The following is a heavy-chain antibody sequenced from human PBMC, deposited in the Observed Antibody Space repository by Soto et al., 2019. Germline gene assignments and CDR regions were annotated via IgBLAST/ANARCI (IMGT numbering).Heavy chain of an antibody. V-gene: IGHV4-34*01. J-gene: IGHJ6*02. CDR3: ARGGSPSIMITFGGVRGALFGMDV. CDR1: GGSFSGYY. CDR2: INHSGST. Sequence: SETLSLTCAVYGGSFSGYYWSWIRQPPGKGLEWIGEINHSGSTNYNPSLKSRVTISVDTSKNQFSLKLSSVTAADTAVYYCARGGSPSIMITFGGVRGALFGMDVWGQGTTVTVSS. D-gene: IGHD3-16*01.